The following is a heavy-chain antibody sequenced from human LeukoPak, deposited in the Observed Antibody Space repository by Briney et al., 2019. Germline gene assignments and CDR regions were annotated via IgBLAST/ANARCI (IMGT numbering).Heavy chain of an antibody. D-gene: IGHD6-13*01. CDR1: GYTFTTYW. CDR2: IYPGDSDT. V-gene: IGHV5-51*01. J-gene: IGHJ4*02. CDR3: ARHLIATGTFDY. Sequence: GESLKISCKGTGYTFTTYWIGWVRPMPGKGLECMGLIYPGDSDTTYSPSFEGQVTISADKSISTAYLQWSSLKASDTAMYYCARHLIATGTFDYWGQGTPVTVSS.